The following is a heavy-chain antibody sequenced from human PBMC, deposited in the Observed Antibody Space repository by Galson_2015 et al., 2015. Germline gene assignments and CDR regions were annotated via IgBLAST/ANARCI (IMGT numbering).Heavy chain of an antibody. V-gene: IGHV3-33*01. Sequence: SLRLSCAASGFTFSSYSMNWVRQAPGKGLEWVAVIWYDGRNKYYAVSVKGRFTISRDNSKNTLYLQMNSLRAEDTAVYYCARGIIEMATTTYVDYWGQGTLVTVSS. J-gene: IGHJ4*02. D-gene: IGHD5-24*01. CDR2: IWYDGRNK. CDR1: GFTFSSYS. CDR3: ARGIIEMATTTYVDY.